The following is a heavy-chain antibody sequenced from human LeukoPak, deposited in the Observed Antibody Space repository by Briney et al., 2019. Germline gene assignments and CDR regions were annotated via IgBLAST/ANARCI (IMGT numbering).Heavy chain of an antibody. J-gene: IGHJ6*02. D-gene: IGHD5-12*01. Sequence: PAGGSLRLSCAASGLTFSSYAVSWVRQAPGKGLEWVSAISGSGGSTYYADSVKGRFTISRDNSKNTLYLQMNSLRAEDTAVYYCAKGRGYSGYGGLWPQQHYYYGMDVWGQGTTVTVSS. CDR2: ISGSGGST. V-gene: IGHV3-23*01. CDR3: AKGRGYSGYGGLWPQQHYYYGMDV. CDR1: GLTFSSYA.